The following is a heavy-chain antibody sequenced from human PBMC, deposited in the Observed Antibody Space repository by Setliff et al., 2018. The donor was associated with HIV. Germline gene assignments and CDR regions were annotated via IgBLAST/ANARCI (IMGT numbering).Heavy chain of an antibody. CDR3: ARSSTAGFDF. CDR2: IYTSGST. D-gene: IGHD6-19*01. CDR1: GGSISNSSYY. J-gene: IGHJ4*02. V-gene: IGHV4-61*02. Sequence: SETLSLTCTVSGGSISNSSYYWSWIRQPAGKGLEWIGRIYTSGSTNYNPSLKSRVTISVDTAKNRFSLKLSSVTAADTAIYYCARSSTAGFDFWGQGTLVTVSS.